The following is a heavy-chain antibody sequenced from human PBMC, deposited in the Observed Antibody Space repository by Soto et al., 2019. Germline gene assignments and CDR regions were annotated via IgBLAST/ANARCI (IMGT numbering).Heavy chain of an antibody. CDR1: GGTFSRHI. V-gene: IGHV1-69*04. J-gene: IGHJ3*02. CDR2: IIPNLEIS. Sequence: SVKVSCKASGGTFSRHIVSWVRQAPGQGLEWMGRIIPNLEISNYAQKFQGRVTVTADKSTSTAYMELNSLGAEDTAVYFCARDQLYYYDSFGRPLYGIDIWGQGTMVTVSS. D-gene: IGHD3-22*01. CDR3: ARDQLYYYDSFGRPLYGIDI.